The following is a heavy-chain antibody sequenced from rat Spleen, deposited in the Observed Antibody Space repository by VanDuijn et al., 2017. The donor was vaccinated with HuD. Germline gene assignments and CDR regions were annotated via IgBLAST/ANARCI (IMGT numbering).Heavy chain of an antibody. Sequence: EVQLVESGGGLVQPGRSMKLSCAVSGFTFSNYYMAWVRQAPTKGLEWVASISTGGGDTYYPDSVKDRFTISRDNAKSTLYLQMDSLRSEDTASYYCARHGLYSNYGWFAYWGQGVMVTVSS. J-gene: IGHJ2*01. CDR2: ISTGGGDT. V-gene: IGHV5-25*01. CDR1: GFTFSNYY. D-gene: IGHD1-10*01. CDR3: ARHGLYSNYGWFAY.